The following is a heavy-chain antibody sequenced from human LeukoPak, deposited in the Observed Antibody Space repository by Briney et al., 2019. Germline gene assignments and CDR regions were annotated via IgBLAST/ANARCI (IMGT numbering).Heavy chain of an antibody. J-gene: IGHJ4*02. V-gene: IGHV3-53*01. CDR3: ARSTRLFPWYFDY. Sequence: GGSLRLSCAASGFTVSSNYMSWVRQAPGKGLEWVSVLYIGGSTYYADSVRGRFTIPRDNSKNTLYLQINSLRAEDTAVYYCARSTRLFPWYFDYWGQGTLVTVSS. CDR2: LYIGGST. D-gene: IGHD3-22*01. CDR1: GFTVSSNY.